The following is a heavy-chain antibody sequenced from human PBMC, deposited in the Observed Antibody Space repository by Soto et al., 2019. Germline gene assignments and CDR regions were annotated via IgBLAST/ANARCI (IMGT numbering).Heavy chain of an antibody. Sequence: SVKVSCKASGGTFSSYTISWVRQAPGQGLEWMGRIIPILGIANYAQKFQGRVTITADKSTSTAYMELSSLRSEDTAVYYCARDRVAAAGGNWFDPWGQGTLVTVSS. J-gene: IGHJ5*02. CDR2: IIPILGIA. CDR3: ARDRVAAAGGNWFDP. V-gene: IGHV1-69*04. CDR1: GGTFSSYT. D-gene: IGHD6-13*01.